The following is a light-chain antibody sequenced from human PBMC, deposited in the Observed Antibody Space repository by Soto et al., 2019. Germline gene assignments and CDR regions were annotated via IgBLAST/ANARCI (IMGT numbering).Light chain of an antibody. Sequence: TQSPSSLSASVGEKIIITCRASRDVGSDVSWYQQKPGQAPKLLIYDASTLESGVPSRFSGSGSGTEFTLTISSLQPDDFATYYCHQYNSYHTFGGGTKVDIK. J-gene: IGKJ4*01. CDR2: DAS. V-gene: IGKV1-13*02. CDR1: RDVGSD. CDR3: HQYNSYHT.